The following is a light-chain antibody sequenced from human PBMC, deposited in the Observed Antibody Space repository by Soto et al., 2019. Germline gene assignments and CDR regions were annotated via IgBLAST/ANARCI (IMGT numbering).Light chain of an antibody. CDR3: QQYYSPPPT. J-gene: IGKJ2*01. V-gene: IGKV4-1*01. CDR2: WAS. CDR1: QNVLHSSNNKNC. Sequence: DIVMTQSPDSLAVSLGERATINCMSSQNVLHSSNNKNCLAWYQQKPGQPPNLIIYWASTRESGVPDRFSGSGSGTDFTLTISSLQAEDVAVYYCQQYYSPPPTFGQGTKLEI.